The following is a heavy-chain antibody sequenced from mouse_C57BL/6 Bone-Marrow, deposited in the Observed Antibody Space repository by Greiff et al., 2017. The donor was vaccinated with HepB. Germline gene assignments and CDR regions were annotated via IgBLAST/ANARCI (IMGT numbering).Heavy chain of an antibody. V-gene: IGHV14-4*01. J-gene: IGHJ3*01. CDR3: TTYYDYDGFAY. D-gene: IGHD2-4*01. CDR2: IDPENGDT. Sequence: EVQLQESGAELVRPGASVKLSCTASGFNIKDDYMHWVKQRPEQGLEWIGWIDPENGDTEYASKFQGKATITADTSSNTAYLQLSSLTSEDTDVYYCTTYYDYDGFAYWGQGTLVTVSA. CDR1: GFNIKDDY.